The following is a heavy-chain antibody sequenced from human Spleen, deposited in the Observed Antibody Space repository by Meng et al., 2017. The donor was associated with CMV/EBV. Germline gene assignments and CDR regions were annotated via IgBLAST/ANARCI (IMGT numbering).Heavy chain of an antibody. CDR1: GGSISSYY. V-gene: IGHV4-59*01. D-gene: IGHD1-26*01. Sequence: SETLSLTCTVSGGSISSYYWSWIRQPPGKRLEWIGYIYNSGSGNYNPSLKSRVTISIDKSNNQFSLTLNSVTTADTAVYYCARGQVVGATLWFDLWGRGTLVTVSS. CDR3: ARGQVVGATLWFDL. J-gene: IGHJ5*02. CDR2: IYNSGSG.